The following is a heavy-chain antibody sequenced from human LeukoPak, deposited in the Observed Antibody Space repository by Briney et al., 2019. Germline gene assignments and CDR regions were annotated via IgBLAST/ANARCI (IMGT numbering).Heavy chain of an antibody. D-gene: IGHD2-2*01. Sequence: SETLSLTCTVSGGSVSSGSYYWSWIRQPPGKGLEWIGYIYYSGSTNYNPSLKSRVTISVDTSKNQFSLKLSSVTAADTAVYYCARYKESTSCYDYWGQGTLVTVSS. CDR3: ARYKESTSCYDY. V-gene: IGHV4-61*01. CDR1: GGSVSSGSYY. J-gene: IGHJ4*02. CDR2: IYYSGST.